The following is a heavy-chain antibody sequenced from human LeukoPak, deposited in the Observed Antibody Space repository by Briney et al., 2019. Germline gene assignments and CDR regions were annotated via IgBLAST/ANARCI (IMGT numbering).Heavy chain of an antibody. D-gene: IGHD6-6*01. CDR2: INPNSGGT. V-gene: IGHV1-2*02. Sequence: ASVKVSCKASGYTFTGYYMHWVRQAPGQGLEWMGWINPNSGGTNYTQKFQGRVTMTRDTSISTAYMELSSLRSDDTAVYYCARRGGSSSRRSPIDYWGQGTLVTVSS. J-gene: IGHJ4*02. CDR1: GYTFTGYY. CDR3: ARRGGSSSRRSPIDY.